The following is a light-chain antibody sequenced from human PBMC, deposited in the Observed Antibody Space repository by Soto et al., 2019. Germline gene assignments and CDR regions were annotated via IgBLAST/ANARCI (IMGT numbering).Light chain of an antibody. V-gene: IGLV2-14*01. CDR1: SSDVGGYNY. CDR2: DVS. Sequence: QSVLTQPASVSGSPGQSITISCTGTSSDVGGYNYVSWYQQHPGKAPKLMIYDVSNRPSGVSNRFSGSKSDNTASLTISGLQAEDEADYYCSSYTSSSIVVFGGGTQLTVL. CDR3: SSYTSSSIVV. J-gene: IGLJ2*01.